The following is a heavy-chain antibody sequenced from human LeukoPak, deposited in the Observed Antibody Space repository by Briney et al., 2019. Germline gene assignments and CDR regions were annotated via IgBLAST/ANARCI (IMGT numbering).Heavy chain of an antibody. CDR1: GFTFSNYY. V-gene: IGHV3-11*04. J-gene: IGHJ5*02. Sequence: GGSLRLSCAASGFTFSNYYMSWIRQAPGKGLEWVSYISSSGSTIYYADSVKGRFTISRDNAKNSLYLQMNSLRAEDTAVYYCAREVYYDSSGYYPEGDWFDPWGQGTLVTVSS. D-gene: IGHD3-22*01. CDR2: ISSSGSTI. CDR3: AREVYYDSSGYYPEGDWFDP.